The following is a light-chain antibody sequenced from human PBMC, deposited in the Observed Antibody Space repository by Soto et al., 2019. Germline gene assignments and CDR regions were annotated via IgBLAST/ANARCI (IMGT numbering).Light chain of an antibody. V-gene: IGKV2-30*01. CDR3: KLCTLGVT. CDR1: QSLVYSDGNTY. J-gene: IGKJ3*01. CDR2: KVS. Sequence: DVVMTQSPLSLPVTLGQPASISCRSSQSLVYSDGNTYLNWFQQRPGQSPRRLIYKVSNRDSGVPDKLSGSGTGIDFTLKMSRVEAGDVGMYYYKLCTLGVTLGPGTKVDI.